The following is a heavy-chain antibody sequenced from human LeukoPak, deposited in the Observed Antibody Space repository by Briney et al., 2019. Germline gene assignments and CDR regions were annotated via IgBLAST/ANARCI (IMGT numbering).Heavy chain of an antibody. V-gene: IGHV3-48*03. CDR1: GFTFSSYE. D-gene: IGHD1-26*01. CDR3: ARGGSSRAKNYFDY. Sequence: GGSLRLSCAVSGFTFSSYEMNWVRQAPGKGLEWVSYISSGGSAIYYADSVKGRFIISRDNAKNSLYLQMNSLRAEDTAVYYCARGGSSRAKNYFDYWGQGTLVTVSS. CDR2: ISSGGSAI. J-gene: IGHJ4*02.